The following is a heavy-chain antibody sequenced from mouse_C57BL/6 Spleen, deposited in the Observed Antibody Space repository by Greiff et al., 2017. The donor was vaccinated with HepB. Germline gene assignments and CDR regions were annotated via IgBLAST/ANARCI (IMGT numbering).Heavy chain of an antibody. CDR3: VRHEPDVGFAY. D-gene: IGHD2-3*01. CDR1: GFSFNTYA. J-gene: IGHJ3*01. CDR2: IRSKSNNYAT. V-gene: IGHV10-1*01. Sequence: EVMLVESGGGLVQPKGSLKLSCAASGFSFNTYAMNWVRQAPGKGLEWVARIRSKSNNYATYYADSVKDRFTISRDDSESMLYLQMNNLKTEDTAMYYCVRHEPDVGFAYWGQGTLVTVSA.